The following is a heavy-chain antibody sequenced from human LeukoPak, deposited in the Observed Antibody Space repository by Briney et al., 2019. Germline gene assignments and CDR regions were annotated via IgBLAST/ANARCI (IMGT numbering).Heavy chain of an antibody. CDR3: ARVTVMAWLFHSAY. CDR1: GFTFSSYE. Sequence: GGSLRLSCAASGFTFSSYEMNWVRQAQGKGLEWVAYISSSGSTIYYADSVKGRFIISRDNAKKSLYLQMNTLRARDTAVYYCARVTVMAWLFHSAYWGQGSLVT. D-gene: IGHD3-3*01. CDR2: ISSSGSTI. V-gene: IGHV3-48*03. J-gene: IGHJ4*02.